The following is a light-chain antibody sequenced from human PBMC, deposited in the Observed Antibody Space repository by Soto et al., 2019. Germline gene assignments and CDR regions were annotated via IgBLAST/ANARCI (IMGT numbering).Light chain of an antibody. CDR1: QPISDY. J-gene: IGKJ1*01. Sequence: IQMTQSPSSLSASVGDRVTITCLTSQPISDYLNWYQQKPGKAPTLLIYTASNLQSGVPSRFSGSGSGTHFTLTISSLQPEDFATYYCQQHYNTPRTFGQGTKV. V-gene: IGKV1-39*01. CDR3: QQHYNTPRT. CDR2: TAS.